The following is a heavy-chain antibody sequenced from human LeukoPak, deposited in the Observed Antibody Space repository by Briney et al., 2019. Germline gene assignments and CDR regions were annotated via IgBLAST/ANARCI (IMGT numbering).Heavy chain of an antibody. D-gene: IGHD3-22*01. V-gene: IGHV5-51*01. CDR3: ARQADSSGYYDAFDI. CDR2: IYAGDSDT. Sequence: GGSREISCQGSGYIFTSYWIGRGRQLPGKGQEWMGIIYAGDSDTRKSPSFQGQVTISADKSISTAYLQWSSLTASDTAMYYCARQADSSGYYDAFDIWGQGTMVTVSS. CDR1: GYIFTSYW. J-gene: IGHJ3*02.